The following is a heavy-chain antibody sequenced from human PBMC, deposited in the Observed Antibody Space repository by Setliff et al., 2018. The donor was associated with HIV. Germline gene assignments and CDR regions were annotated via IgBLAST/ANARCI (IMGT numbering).Heavy chain of an antibody. D-gene: IGHD6-13*01. CDR1: GFTFTTYG. Sequence: ASVKVSCKTSGFTFTTYGITWVRRAPGQGLEWMGWISGYNGNTNYARELQGRVTMTTDTSTSTAYMDLRSLRSDDTAVYYCAVGPASYSSSWHFFDYWGQGTLVTVSS. CDR3: AVGPASYSSSWHFFDY. CDR2: ISGYNGNT. J-gene: IGHJ4*02. V-gene: IGHV1-18*01.